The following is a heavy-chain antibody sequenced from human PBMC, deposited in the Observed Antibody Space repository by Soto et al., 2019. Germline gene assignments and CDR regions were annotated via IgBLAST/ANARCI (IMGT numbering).Heavy chain of an antibody. CDR1: GGTFSTYA. V-gene: IGHV1-69*01. CDR2: VIPIFGTP. D-gene: IGHD2-15*01. J-gene: IGHJ6*02. Sequence: QVQLVQSGAEVKKPGSSVKVSCKAPGGTFSTYAISWVRQAPGQGLEWMGGVIPIFGTPKYAQKFKGRVTITADESTSTGYRELRSLRSEDTAVYYCARSQGGSSSLDIYYYYYYGMDVWGQGTTVTVSS. CDR3: ARSQGGSSSLDIYYYYYYGMDV.